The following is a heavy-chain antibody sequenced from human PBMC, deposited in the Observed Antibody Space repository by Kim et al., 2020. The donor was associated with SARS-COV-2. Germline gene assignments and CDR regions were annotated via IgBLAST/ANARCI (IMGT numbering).Heavy chain of an antibody. D-gene: IGHD3-22*01. J-gene: IGHJ5*02. V-gene: IGHV3-23*01. CDR3: AKDSSGYPGSWFDP. Sequence: AGSVKGRFTISRDNSKNTLYLQMNSLRAEDTAVYYCAKDSSGYPGSWFDPWGQGTLVTVSS.